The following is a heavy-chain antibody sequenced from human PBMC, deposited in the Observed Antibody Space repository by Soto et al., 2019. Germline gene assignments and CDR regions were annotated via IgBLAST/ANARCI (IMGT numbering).Heavy chain of an antibody. CDR3: ARVLGSNYYYYGMDV. CDR1: GFTFSSYA. V-gene: IGHV3-30-3*01. CDR2: ISYYGSNK. J-gene: IGHJ6*02. D-gene: IGHD3-16*01. Sequence: QVQLVESGGGVVQPGRSLRLSCAASGFTFSSYAMHWVRQAPGKGLAWVAVISYYGSNKYYADSVKGRFTISRDNSKNTRYLQMNNLRAEDTAVYYCARVLGSNYYYYGMDVWGQGTTVTVSS.